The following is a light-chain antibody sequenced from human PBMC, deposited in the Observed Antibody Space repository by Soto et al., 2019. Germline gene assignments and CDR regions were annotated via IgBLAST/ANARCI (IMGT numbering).Light chain of an antibody. V-gene: IGKV3-15*01. CDR1: QSVSGN. CDR2: GAS. Sequence: EIVMTQSPATLSVSPGQRATLSCRASQSVSGNLAWYQQKPGQAPRLLIYGASTRATGIPARFSGSGSGTEFTLTISSLQSEDFAVYYCQQYNNWPPWTFGQGTKVEIK. CDR3: QQYNNWPPWT. J-gene: IGKJ1*01.